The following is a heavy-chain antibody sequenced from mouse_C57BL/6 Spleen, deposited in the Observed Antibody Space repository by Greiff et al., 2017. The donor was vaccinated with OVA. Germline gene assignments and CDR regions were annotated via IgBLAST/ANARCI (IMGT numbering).Heavy chain of an antibody. CDR3: ARSRQLRPPYYFDY. D-gene: IGHD3-2*02. CDR1: GYSFTDYN. J-gene: IGHJ2*01. CDR2: INPNYGTT. Sequence: EVKLQQSGPELVKPGASVKISCKASGYSFTDYNMNWVKQSNGKSLEWIGVINPNYGTTSYNQKFKGKATLTVDQSSSTAYMQLNSLTSEDSAVYYCARSRQLRPPYYFDYWGQGTTLTVSS. V-gene: IGHV1-39*01.